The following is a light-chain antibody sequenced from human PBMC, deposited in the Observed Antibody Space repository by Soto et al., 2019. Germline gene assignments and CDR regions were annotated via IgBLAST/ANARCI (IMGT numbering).Light chain of an antibody. Sequence: QSVLTLPPSASGTPGQRVTISCSGSSSNIGSNYVYWYQQLPGTAPKLLIYRNNQRPSGVPDRFSGSKSGTSASLAISGLRSEDEADYYCAAWGDSLSVVFGGGTKLTIL. J-gene: IGLJ2*01. CDR1: SSNIGSNY. CDR2: RNN. CDR3: AAWGDSLSVV. V-gene: IGLV1-47*01.